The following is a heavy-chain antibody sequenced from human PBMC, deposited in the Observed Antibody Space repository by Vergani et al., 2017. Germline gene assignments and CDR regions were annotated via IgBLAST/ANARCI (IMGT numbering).Heavy chain of an antibody. CDR3: TRTYYYDSSGYYPADY. V-gene: IGHV3-49*03. D-gene: IGHD3-22*01. CDR1: GFTFGDYA. J-gene: IGHJ4*02. Sequence: VQLVESGGGLVQPGRSLRLSCTASGFTFGDYAMSWFRQAPGKGLEWVGFIRSKAYGGTTEYAASVKGRFTISRDDSKSIAYLQMNSLKTEDTAVYYCTRTYYYDSSGYYPADYWGQGTLVTVSS. CDR2: IRSKAYGGTT.